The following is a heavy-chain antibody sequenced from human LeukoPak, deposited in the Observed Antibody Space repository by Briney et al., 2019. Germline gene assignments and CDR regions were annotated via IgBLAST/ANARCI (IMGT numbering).Heavy chain of an antibody. J-gene: IGHJ2*01. CDR1: GGSISSGGYY. CDR3: ARARYGGNSEGYFDL. D-gene: IGHD4-23*01. V-gene: IGHV4-31*03. Sequence: SQTLSLTCTVSGGSISSGGYYWSWIRQHPGKGLEWIGYIYYSGTTYYNPSLESRVIISVDTSKNQFSLKLSSVTAADTAVYYCARARYGGNSEGYFDLWGRGTQVTVSS. CDR2: IYYSGTT.